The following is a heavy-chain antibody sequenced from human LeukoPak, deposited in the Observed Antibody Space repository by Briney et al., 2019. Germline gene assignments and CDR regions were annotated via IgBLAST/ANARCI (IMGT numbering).Heavy chain of an antibody. CDR3: ARAPGDYYYYYYAMDV. CDR2: ISSSSSYI. Sequence: GGSLRLSCAASGFTLSNYCMNWVRQAPGRGLEWVSSISSSSSYIYYADSVKGRFTISRGNAKNSLYLQMNSMRDEDTAVYYCARAPGDYYYYYYAMDVWGQGTTVTVSS. D-gene: IGHD4-17*01. CDR1: GFTLSNYC. J-gene: IGHJ6*02. V-gene: IGHV3-21*01.